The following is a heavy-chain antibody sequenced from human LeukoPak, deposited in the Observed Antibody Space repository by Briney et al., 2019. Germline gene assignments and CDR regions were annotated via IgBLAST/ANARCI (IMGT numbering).Heavy chain of an antibody. CDR1: GGTFSGYY. J-gene: IGHJ6*03. Sequence: TSETLSLTCAVYGGTFSGYYWSWIRQPPGKGLEWIGEINNSGSTNYNPSLKSGVTISVDTSKNQFSLKLSSVTAADTAVYYCARGRRGGQRYYMDVWGKGTTVTVSS. D-gene: IGHD1-1*01. CDR2: INNSGST. CDR3: ARGRRGGQRYYMDV. V-gene: IGHV4-34*01.